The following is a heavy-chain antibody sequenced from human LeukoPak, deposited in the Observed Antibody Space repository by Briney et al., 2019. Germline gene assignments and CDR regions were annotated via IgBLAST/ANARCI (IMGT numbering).Heavy chain of an antibody. D-gene: IGHD3-10*01. CDR2: INTNTGNP. CDR3: ARVVTYYGSGSLDY. Sequence: ASVKVSCKASGYTFTSYAMNWVRQAPGQGLELVGWINTNTGNPTYAQGFTGRFVFSLDTSVSTAYLQISSLKAEDTAVYYCARVVTYYGSGSLDYWGQGTLVTVSS. CDR1: GYTFTSYA. J-gene: IGHJ4*02. V-gene: IGHV7-4-1*02.